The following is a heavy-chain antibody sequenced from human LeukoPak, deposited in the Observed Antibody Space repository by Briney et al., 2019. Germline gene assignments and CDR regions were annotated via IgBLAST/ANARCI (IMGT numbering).Heavy chain of an antibody. CDR2: IIPIFGIA. CDR1: VGTFSSYV. V-gene: IGHV1-69*04. J-gene: IGHJ5*02. Sequence: SVKVSCKASVGTFSSYVINWVRQAPGQGLEWMGRIIPIFGIANYAQKFQGRVTITADKSTSTAYMELSSLRSEDTAVYYYASSPPSRYCSCGSCVNWFDPWGQGTLVTVSS. D-gene: IGHD2-15*01. CDR3: ASSPPSRYCSCGSCVNWFDP.